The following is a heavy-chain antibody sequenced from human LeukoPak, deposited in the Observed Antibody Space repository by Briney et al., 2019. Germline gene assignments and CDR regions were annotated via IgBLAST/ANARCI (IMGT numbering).Heavy chain of an antibody. CDR1: GDSISSRSHY. CDR2: IYYSGST. V-gene: IGHV4-39*01. Sequence: PSETLSLTCTVSGDSISSRSHYWGWIRQPPGKGLEWIGSIYYSGSTYYNSSLKSRVTIFVDTSKNQFSLKLSSVTAADTAVYYCARVHDLLSGYGYFDYWGQGTLVTVSS. D-gene: IGHD3-3*01. J-gene: IGHJ4*02. CDR3: ARVHDLLSGYGYFDY.